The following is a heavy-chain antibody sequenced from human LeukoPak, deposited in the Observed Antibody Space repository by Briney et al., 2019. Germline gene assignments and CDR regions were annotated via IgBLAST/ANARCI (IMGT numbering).Heavy chain of an antibody. J-gene: IGHJ5*02. Sequence: PSETLSLTCTVSGGSISSYYWSWIRQPAVKELEWIGRIYTSGSTNYNPSLKSRVTMSVDTSKNQFSLKLSSVTAADTAVYYCSRDDYGDYDNWIDPWGQGTLVTVSS. CDR2: IYTSGST. D-gene: IGHD4-17*01. CDR3: SRDDYGDYDNWIDP. CDR1: GGSISSYY. V-gene: IGHV4-4*07.